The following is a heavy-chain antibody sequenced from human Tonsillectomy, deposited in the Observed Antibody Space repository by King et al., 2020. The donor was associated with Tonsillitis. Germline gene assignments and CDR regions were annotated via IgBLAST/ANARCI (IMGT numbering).Heavy chain of an antibody. V-gene: IGHV5-10-1*03. J-gene: IGHJ6*03. Sequence: VQLVESGAEVKKPGESLRISCKGSGYSFSSYWISWVRQVPGKGLEWMGRIDPSDSYTKYSPSFQGHVTISADKSINTVYLQWSSLKASDTAIYYCARQGGVLELRSSHYYYMDVWGKGTTITVSS. CDR2: IDPSDSYT. D-gene: IGHD1-7*01. CDR1: GYSFSSYW. CDR3: ARQGGVLELRSSHYYYMDV.